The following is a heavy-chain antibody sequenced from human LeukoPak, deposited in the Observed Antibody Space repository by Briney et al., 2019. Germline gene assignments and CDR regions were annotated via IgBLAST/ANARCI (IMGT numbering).Heavy chain of an antibody. Sequence: GSLRLSCAASGFTFSSYAMSWVRQAPGKGLEWVSAISGSGGSTYYADSVKGRFTISRDNSKNTLYLQMNSLRAEDTAVYYCANTLVGYCSGGSCYYQYFQHWGQGTLVTVSS. CDR1: GFTFSSYA. J-gene: IGHJ1*01. V-gene: IGHV3-23*01. D-gene: IGHD2-15*01. CDR3: ANTLVGYCSGGSCYYQYFQH. CDR2: ISGSGGST.